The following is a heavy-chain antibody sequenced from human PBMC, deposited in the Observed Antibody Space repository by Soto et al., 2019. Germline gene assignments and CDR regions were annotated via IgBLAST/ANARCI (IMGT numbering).Heavy chain of an antibody. CDR1: GFTFSSYA. CDR2: ISGSGTKT. J-gene: IGHJ4*02. CDR3: ARTPSIAVAGIFDY. D-gene: IGHD6-19*01. Sequence: PGGSLRLSCAASGFTFSSYAMSWVRQAPGKGLDWVSAISGSGTKTHYADSVKGRFTISRDNSKNTLYLQMNSLRAEDTAVYYCARTPSIAVAGIFDYWGQGXLVTVSS. V-gene: IGHV3-23*01.